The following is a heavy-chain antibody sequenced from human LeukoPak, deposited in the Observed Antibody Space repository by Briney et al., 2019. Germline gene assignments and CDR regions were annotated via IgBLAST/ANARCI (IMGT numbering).Heavy chain of an antibody. V-gene: IGHV3-7*01. CDR1: GFTFSGFW. CDR2: INQDGSGK. J-gene: IGHJ6*03. D-gene: IGHD2-15*01. Sequence: HSGGSLRLPCAASGFTFSGFWMTWVRQAPGKGLEWVANINQDGSGKYFVDSVKGRFTISRDNAKNSLYLQMNSLRAEDTAWYYCAKGSDYMDFWGKGTTVTVSS. CDR3: AKGSDYMDF.